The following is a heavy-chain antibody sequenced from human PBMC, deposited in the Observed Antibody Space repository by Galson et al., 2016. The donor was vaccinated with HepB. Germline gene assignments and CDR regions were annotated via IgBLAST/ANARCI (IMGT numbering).Heavy chain of an antibody. CDR3: ARGIYESSGYYYWYFDL. Sequence: SLRLSCAASGFTFSSYDMHWVRQATGKGLEWVSAIGTAGDTYYPGSVKGRFTISRENAKNSLYLQMNSLGAGDTAVYYCARGIYESSGYYYWYFDLWGRGTLVTVSS. V-gene: IGHV3-13*04. CDR2: IGTAGDT. D-gene: IGHD3-22*01. J-gene: IGHJ2*01. CDR1: GFTFSSYD.